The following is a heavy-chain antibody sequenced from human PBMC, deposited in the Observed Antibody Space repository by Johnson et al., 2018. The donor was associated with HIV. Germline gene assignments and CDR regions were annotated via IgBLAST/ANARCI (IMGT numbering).Heavy chain of an antibody. CDR3: AKPLQLEEGAFDI. CDR2: ISYDGSNK. V-gene: IGHV3-30-3*02. J-gene: IGHJ3*02. D-gene: IGHD6-6*01. CDR1: GFTFSSYA. Sequence: QVQLVESGGGVVQPRRSLRLSCAASGFTFSSYAMHWVRQAPGKGLEWVAVISYDGSNKYYADSVKGRFTISRDNSKNTLYLQMNSLRAEDTAVYYCAKPLQLEEGAFDIWGQGTMVTVSS.